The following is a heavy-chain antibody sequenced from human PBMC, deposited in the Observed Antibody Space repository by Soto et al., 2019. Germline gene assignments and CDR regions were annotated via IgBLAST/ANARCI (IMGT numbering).Heavy chain of an antibody. CDR3: ARGENTSGYWGFDY. J-gene: IGHJ4*02. Sequence: QVQLQQWGVGLLKPSETLSLTCAVYGGSFSGYYWSWIRQPPGTGLEWIGEINHSGSTNYNPSLKSRFTISVDTSKNQFSLKLSSVTAADTAVYYCARGENTSGYWGFDYWGQGTLVTVSS. CDR2: INHSGST. D-gene: IGHD5-12*01. CDR1: GGSFSGYY. V-gene: IGHV4-34*01.